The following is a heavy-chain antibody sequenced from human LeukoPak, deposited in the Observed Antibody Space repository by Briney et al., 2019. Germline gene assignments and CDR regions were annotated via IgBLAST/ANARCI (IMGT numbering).Heavy chain of an antibody. V-gene: IGHV1-2*02. D-gene: IGHD1-1*01. CDR2: INPNSGGT. CDR1: GYTFTGYY. J-gene: IGHJ4*02. CDR3: ATGTEIRTTGTTPPLCFDY. Sequence: ASVKVSCKASGYTFTGYYMHWVRQAPGQGLEWMGWINPNSGGTNYAQKFQGRVTMTRDTSVSTAYMELSRLRSDDTAVYYCATGTEIRTTGTTPPLCFDYWGQGTLVTVSS.